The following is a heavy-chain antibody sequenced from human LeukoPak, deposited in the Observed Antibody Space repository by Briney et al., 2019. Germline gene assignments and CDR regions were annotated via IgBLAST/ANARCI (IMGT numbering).Heavy chain of an antibody. CDR2: IYTSGST. CDR3: ARIVIVGATRWFDP. CDR1: GCSISSSSYY. V-gene: IGHV4-61*02. D-gene: IGHD1-26*01. Sequence: SETLSLTCTVSGCSISSSSYYWSWIRQPPGKGLEYIGRIYTSGSTNYNPSLKSRVTISVDTSKNQFSLKLTSVTAADTALYYCARIVIVGATRWFDPWGQGTLVTVSS. J-gene: IGHJ5*02.